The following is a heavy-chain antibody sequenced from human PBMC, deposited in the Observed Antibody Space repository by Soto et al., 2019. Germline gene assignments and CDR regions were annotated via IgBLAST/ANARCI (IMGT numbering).Heavy chain of an antibody. CDR1: GFTFSSYW. V-gene: IGHV3-7*01. J-gene: IGHJ4*02. Sequence: GGSLRLSCAASGFTFSSYWMSWVHQAPGKGLEWVANIKQDGSEKYYVDSVKGRFTISRDNAKNSLYLQMNSLRAEDTAVYYCARVGAAGTGGNYFDYWGQGTLVTVSS. CDR2: IKQDGSEK. CDR3: ARVGAAGTGGNYFDY. D-gene: IGHD6-13*01.